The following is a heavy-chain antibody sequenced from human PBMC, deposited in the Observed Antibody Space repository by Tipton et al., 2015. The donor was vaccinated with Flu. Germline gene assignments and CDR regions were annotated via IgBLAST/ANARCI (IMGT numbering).Heavy chain of an antibody. J-gene: IGHJ6*02. Sequence: LSCTVSGDSISSGTHYWSWIRQPAGKGLEWIGRIYTSGSTNYNPSLKTRVTISVDTSKNQFSLKLSSVTAADTAVYYCARDDGDYGSESYHYYYGMDVWGQGTTVTVSS. D-gene: IGHD3-10*01. CDR3: ARDDGDYGSESYHYYYGMDV. CDR1: GDSISSGTHY. CDR2: IYTSGST. V-gene: IGHV4-61*02.